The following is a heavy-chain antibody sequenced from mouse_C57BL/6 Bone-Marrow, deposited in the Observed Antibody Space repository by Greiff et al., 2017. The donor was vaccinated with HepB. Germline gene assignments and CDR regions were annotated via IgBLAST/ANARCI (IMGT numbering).Heavy chain of an antibody. V-gene: IGHV5-12*01. CDR3: ARLRGLRRGGFAY. CDR2: ISNGGGST. CDR1: GFTFSDYY. D-gene: IGHD2-4*01. Sequence: EVMLVESGGGLVQPGGSLKLSCAASGFTFSDYYMYWVRQTPEKRLEWVAYISNGGGSTYYPDTVKGRFTISRDNAKNTLYLQMSRLKSEDTAMYYCARLRGLRRGGFAYWGQGTLVTVSA. J-gene: IGHJ3*01.